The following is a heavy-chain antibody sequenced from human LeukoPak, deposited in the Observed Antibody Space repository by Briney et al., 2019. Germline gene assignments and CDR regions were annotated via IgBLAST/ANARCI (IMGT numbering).Heavy chain of an antibody. CDR2: ISYDGSNK. CDR1: GFTFSSYG. J-gene: IGHJ4*02. CDR3: AKDLGPYETLDY. D-gene: IGHD3-16*01. Sequence: PGRSLRLSCAASGFTFSSYGMHWVRQAPGNGLEWVAVISYDGSNKYYADSVKGRFTISRDNSKNTLYLQMNSLRAEDTAVYYCAKDLGPYETLDYWGQGTLVTVSS. V-gene: IGHV3-30*18.